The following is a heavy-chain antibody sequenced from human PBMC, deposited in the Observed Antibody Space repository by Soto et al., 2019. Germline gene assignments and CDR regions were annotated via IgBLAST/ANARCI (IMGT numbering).Heavy chain of an antibody. V-gene: IGHV3-33*01. J-gene: IGHJ6*02. CDR3: ARELGDYEYYYYYYGMDV. CDR1: GFTFSSYG. CDR2: IWYDGSNK. Sequence: VRSLRLSCAASGFTFSSYGMHWVRQAPGKGLEWVAVIWYDGSNKYYADSVNGRFTISRENSKNTLYLQMNSLRGEDTAVYYCARELGDYEYYYYYYGMDVWGQGTTVTVSS. D-gene: IGHD4-17*01.